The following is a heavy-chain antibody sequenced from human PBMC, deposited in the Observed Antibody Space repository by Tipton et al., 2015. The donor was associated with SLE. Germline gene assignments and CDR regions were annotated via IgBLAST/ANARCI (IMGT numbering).Heavy chain of an antibody. V-gene: IGHV4-59*11. Sequence: TLSLTCTVSGGSISSHYWSWIRQPPGKGLEWIGYIYYSGSTNYNPSLKSRVTISVDTSKNQFSLKLSSVTAADTAVYYCARYPPNFDYWGQGTLVTVSS. CDR2: IYYSGST. J-gene: IGHJ4*02. D-gene: IGHD2-2*01. CDR1: GGSISSHY. CDR3: ARYPPNFDY.